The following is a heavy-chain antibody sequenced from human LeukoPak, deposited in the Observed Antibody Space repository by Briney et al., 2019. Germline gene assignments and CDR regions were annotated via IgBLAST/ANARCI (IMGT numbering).Heavy chain of an antibody. CDR3: ARTWGSSSWYPDAFDI. CDR1: GFTFSSYE. J-gene: IGHJ3*02. D-gene: IGHD6-13*01. CDR2: ISSSGSTI. V-gene: IGHV3-48*03. Sequence: GGSLRLSCAASGFTFSSYEMNWVRQAPGQGLEWVSYISSSGSTIYYADSVKGRFTISRDNAKNSLYLQMNSLRAEDTAVYYCARTWGSSSWYPDAFDIWGQGTMVTVSS.